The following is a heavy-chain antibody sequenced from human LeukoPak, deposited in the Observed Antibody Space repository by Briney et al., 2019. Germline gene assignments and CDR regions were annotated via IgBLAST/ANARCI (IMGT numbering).Heavy chain of an antibody. V-gene: IGHV1-69*13. CDR2: IIPIFGTA. CDR3: ATPGHRGSSTFDY. CDR1: GGTFSSYA. J-gene: IGHJ4*02. D-gene: IGHD6-6*01. Sequence: SVKVSCKASGGTFSSYAISWVRQAPGQGLEWMGGIIPIFGTANYAQKFQGRVTITADEFTSTAYMELSSLRSEDTAVYYCATPGHRGSSTFDYWGQGTLVTVSS.